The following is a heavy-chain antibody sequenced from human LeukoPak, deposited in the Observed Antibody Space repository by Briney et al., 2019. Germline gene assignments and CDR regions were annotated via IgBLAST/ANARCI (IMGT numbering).Heavy chain of an antibody. V-gene: IGHV4-4*07. CDR2: IYTSGST. CDR3: ASALEARDAFDI. Sequence: SETLSLTCTVSGGSFSSYYWSWLRQPAGKGLEWIGRIYTSGSTNYNPSLKGRVTMSVDTSKNQFSLKLSSVTAADTAVYYCASALEARDAFDIWGQGTMVTVSS. CDR1: GGSFSSYY. J-gene: IGHJ3*02.